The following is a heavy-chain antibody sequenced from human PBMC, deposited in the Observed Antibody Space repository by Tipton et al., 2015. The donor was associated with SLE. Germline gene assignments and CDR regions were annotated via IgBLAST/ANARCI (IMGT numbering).Heavy chain of an antibody. CDR3: ARRDSTMGAFDY. V-gene: IGHV4-34*01. J-gene: IGHJ4*02. CDR2: IYHSGST. CDR1: GGSFSAYY. D-gene: IGHD2-2*01. Sequence: TLSLTCAVYGGSFSAYYWSWIRQPPGKGLEWIGEIYHSGSTNYNPSLKSRVTISVDTSKNQFSLKLSSVTAADTAVYYCARRDSTMGAFDYWGQGTLVIVSS.